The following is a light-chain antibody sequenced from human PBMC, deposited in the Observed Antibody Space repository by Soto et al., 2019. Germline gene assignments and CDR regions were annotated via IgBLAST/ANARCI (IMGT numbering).Light chain of an antibody. CDR1: QSVSSY. V-gene: IGKV3-11*01. CDR2: DAS. CDR3: HQRINWPRT. Sequence: DIVLTQSPATLSLSPGERATLSCRASQSVSSYLAWYQQKPGQAPRLLIYDASNRATGIPARFSGSGSGTDFTLTISSLGPEDSAVYYCHQRINWPRTFGQGTQLEIK. J-gene: IGKJ2*01.